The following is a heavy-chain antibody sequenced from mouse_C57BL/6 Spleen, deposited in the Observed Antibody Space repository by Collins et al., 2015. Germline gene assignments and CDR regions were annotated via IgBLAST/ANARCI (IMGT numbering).Heavy chain of an antibody. J-gene: IGHJ3*01. CDR2: IYPGSGST. Sequence: QVQLQQPGAELVKPGASVKMSCKASGYTFTSYWITWVKQRPGQGLEWIGDIYPGSGSTNYNEKFKGKATLTVDKSSSTAYMQLSSLTSEDSAVYYCAEYYTSGFAYWGQGTLVTVSA. V-gene: IGHV1-55*01. CDR3: AEYYTSGFAY. CDR1: GYTFTSYW. D-gene: IGHD2-12*01.